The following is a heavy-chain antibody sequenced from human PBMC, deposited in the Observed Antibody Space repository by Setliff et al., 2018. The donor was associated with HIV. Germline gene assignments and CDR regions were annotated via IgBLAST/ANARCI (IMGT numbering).Heavy chain of an antibody. D-gene: IGHD1-26*01. Sequence: GASVKVSCKASGFTFTSSAVQWVRQARGQRLEWIGWIVVGSGNTNYGQKFQERVTITRDMSTSTAYMELSSLRSEDTAVYYCAAVGSGSYYDWYFDLWGRGTLVTVSA. V-gene: IGHV1-58*01. CDR1: GFTFTSSA. CDR2: IVVGSGNT. CDR3: AAVGSGSYYDWYFDL. J-gene: IGHJ2*01.